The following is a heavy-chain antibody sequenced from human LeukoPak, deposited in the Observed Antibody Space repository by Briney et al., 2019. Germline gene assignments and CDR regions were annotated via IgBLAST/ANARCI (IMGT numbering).Heavy chain of an antibody. J-gene: IGHJ4*02. D-gene: IGHD1-26*01. CDR3: ARHGGNYDY. V-gene: IGHV5-51*01. CDR1: GYSFSSYW. Sequence: GESLKVSCKGSGYSFSSYWIGWVRQMPGKGLERMGIIYPVDSDTRYSPSFQGQVSVSVDKSISTAYLQWSSLKASDTAIYYCARHGGNYDYWGQGTLVTVSS. CDR2: IYPVDSDT.